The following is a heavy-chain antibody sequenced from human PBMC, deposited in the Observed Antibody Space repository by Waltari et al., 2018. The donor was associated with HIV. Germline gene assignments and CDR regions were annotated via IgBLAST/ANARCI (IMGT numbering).Heavy chain of an antibody. J-gene: IGHJ5*02. Sequence: QLQLQESGPGLVKSSATLSLTCTVSGGSMTSSSYYWGWIRQPPGKGREWIGSMSYSGSTYHNPSLRSRLTISVDTSKNQFSLKLTSVTAADTAVYYCARSFSGYSNYFDPWGQGTLVTVSS. CDR3: ARSFSGYSNYFDP. CDR1: GGSMTSSSYY. V-gene: IGHV4-39*01. CDR2: MSYSGST. D-gene: IGHD4-4*01.